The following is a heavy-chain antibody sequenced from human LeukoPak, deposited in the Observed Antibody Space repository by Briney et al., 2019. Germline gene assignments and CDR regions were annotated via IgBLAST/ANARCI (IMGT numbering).Heavy chain of an antibody. D-gene: IGHD3-10*01. CDR3: ARDHVLLWFGEFLAFDI. J-gene: IGHJ3*02. CDR1: GGSVSSNSAA. CDR2: TYYRSKWYN. V-gene: IGHV6-1*01. Sequence: SQTLSLTCAISGGSVSSNSAAWNWIRQSPSRGLEWLGRTYYRSKWYNDYAVSVKSRITINPDTSKNQFSLQLNSVTPEDTAVYYCARDHVLLWFGEFLAFDIWGQGTMVTVSS.